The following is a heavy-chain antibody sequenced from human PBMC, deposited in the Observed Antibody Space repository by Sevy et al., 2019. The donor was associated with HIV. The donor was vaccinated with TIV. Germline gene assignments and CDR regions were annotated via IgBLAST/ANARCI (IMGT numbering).Heavy chain of an antibody. V-gene: IGHV3-23*01. CDR1: GLSFNTYV. D-gene: IGHD2-21*01. CDR2: ISPNGGST. J-gene: IGHJ4*02. CDR3: AKESRDGYY. Sequence: GGSLRLSCAASGLSFNTYVMSWVRQAPGKGLQWVSTISPNGGSTYYADSVKGRFTISRDNSRNTVFLQVNSLRAEDTDVYYCAKESRDGYYWGQGTLVTVSS.